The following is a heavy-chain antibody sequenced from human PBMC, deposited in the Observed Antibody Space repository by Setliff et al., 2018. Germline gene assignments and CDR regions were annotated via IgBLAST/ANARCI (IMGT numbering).Heavy chain of an antibody. CDR2: IYYTGSS. Sequence: SETLSLTCTVSGDSIRSYYWSWVRQPPGRGLEWIGYIYYTGSSNYNPSLKSRVPISVDTSKNQFSLRLRSVSAADTAVYYCAREPMDSAMVTTGAFDIWGRGTMVTVSS. CDR1: GDSIRSYY. V-gene: IGHV4-59*01. J-gene: IGHJ3*02. D-gene: IGHD5-18*01. CDR3: AREPMDSAMVTTGAFDI.